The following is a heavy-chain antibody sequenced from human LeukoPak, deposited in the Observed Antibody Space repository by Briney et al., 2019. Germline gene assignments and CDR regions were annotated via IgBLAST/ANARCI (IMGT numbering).Heavy chain of an antibody. CDR1: GFTFSSYA. CDR3: ARDPYSGSYSDYYYYYMDV. CDR2: ISGSGDST. V-gene: IGHV3-23*01. D-gene: IGHD1-26*01. Sequence: PGGSLRLSCAASGFTFSSYAMSWVRQAPGKGLEWVSAISGSGDSTYYADSVKGRFTISRDNSKNTLYLQMNSLRAEDTAVYYCARDPYSGSYSDYYYYYMDVWGKGTTVTVSS. J-gene: IGHJ6*03.